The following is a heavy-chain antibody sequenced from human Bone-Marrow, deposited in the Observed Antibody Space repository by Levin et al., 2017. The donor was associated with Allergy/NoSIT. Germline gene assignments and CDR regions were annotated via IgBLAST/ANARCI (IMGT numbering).Heavy chain of an antibody. D-gene: IGHD2/OR15-2a*01. V-gene: IGHV3-21*01. CDR1: GFTFSDYS. J-gene: IGHJ3*01. Sequence: GGSLRLSCIVSGFTFSDYSIYWVRQAPGKGLEWISSISSDSSDLYYADSVKGRFTISRDNAKNSLNLQVSSLRAEDTAVYHCVRGIIGDVRVAHKEAFDVWGQGTMATVSS. CDR3: VRGIIGDVRVAHKEAFDV. CDR2: ISSDSSDL.